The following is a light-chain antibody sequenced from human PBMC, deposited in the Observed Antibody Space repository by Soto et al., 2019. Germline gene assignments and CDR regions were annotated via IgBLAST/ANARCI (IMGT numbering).Light chain of an antibody. CDR1: SSDVGGYNY. CDR2: EVS. CDR3: SSYTSSTTRV. Sequence: QSALTQPASVSGSPGQSITISCTGTSSDVGGYNYVSWYQQYPGKAPKLMIYEVSNRPSGVSNRFSGSKSGNTASLTISGLQAEDAADYYCSSYTSSTTRVFGPGTKLTVL. V-gene: IGLV2-14*01. J-gene: IGLJ1*01.